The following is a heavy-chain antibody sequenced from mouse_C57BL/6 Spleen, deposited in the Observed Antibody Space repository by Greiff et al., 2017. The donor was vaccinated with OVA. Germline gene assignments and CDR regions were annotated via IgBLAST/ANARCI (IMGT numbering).Heavy chain of an antibody. Sequence: EVQRVESGPGLVKPSQSLSLTCSVTGYSITSGYYWNWIRQFPGNKLEWMGYISYDGSNNYNPSLKNRISITRDTSKNQFFLKLNSVTTEDTATYYCARLRIPWYFDVWGTGTTVTVSS. V-gene: IGHV3-6*01. CDR2: ISYDGSN. J-gene: IGHJ1*03. CDR1: GYSITSGYY. CDR3: ARLRIPWYFDV.